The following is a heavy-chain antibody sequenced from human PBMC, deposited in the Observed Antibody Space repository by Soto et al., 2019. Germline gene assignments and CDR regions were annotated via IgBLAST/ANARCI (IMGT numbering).Heavy chain of an antibody. Sequence: GGSLRLSCAASGFTFSSYWMSWVRQAPGKGLEWVANIKQDGSEKYYVDSVKGRFTISRDNAKNSLYLQMNSLRAEDTAVYYCARDGRLLWFGGAFDYWGQGTLVTVSS. CDR2: IKQDGSEK. J-gene: IGHJ4*02. CDR3: ARDGRLLWFGGAFDY. V-gene: IGHV3-7*01. CDR1: GFTFSSYW. D-gene: IGHD3-10*01.